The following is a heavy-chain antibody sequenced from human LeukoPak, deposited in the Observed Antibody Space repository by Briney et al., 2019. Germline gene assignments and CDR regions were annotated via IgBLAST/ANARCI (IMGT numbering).Heavy chain of an antibody. CDR2: INAGNGNT. J-gene: IGHJ5*02. D-gene: IGHD1-7*01. CDR3: TRLYHWNSGFDP. Sequence: ASVKVSCTASGYTFTSYGISWVRQAPGQRLEWMGYINAGNGNTKYSEKFQGRVTFTRDTSATTAYMELSSLKSEDTAVYYCTRLYHWNSGFDPWGQGTLVTVSS. V-gene: IGHV1-3*01. CDR1: GYTFTSYG.